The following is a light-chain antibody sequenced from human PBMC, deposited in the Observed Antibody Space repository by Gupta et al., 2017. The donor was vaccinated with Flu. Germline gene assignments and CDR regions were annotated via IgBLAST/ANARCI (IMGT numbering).Light chain of an antibody. CDR2: KAS. Sequence: VTVGSPAFIYCGTSHCRGQKDVNNYLDWFQQKPGHAPKLLIYKASKRDYGVPYRFSGSGCGTDFTLNISSGEAEDVGVYYCKQQKSCPCSFGQGTQVEI. CDR3: KQQKSCPCS. CDR1: HCRGQKDVNNY. V-gene: IGKV2-30*02. J-gene: IGKJ2*02.